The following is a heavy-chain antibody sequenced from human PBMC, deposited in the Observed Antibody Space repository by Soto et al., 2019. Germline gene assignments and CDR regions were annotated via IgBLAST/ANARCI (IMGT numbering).Heavy chain of an antibody. CDR3: ARVYRITMVRGELSEY. CDR2: ISAYNGNT. J-gene: IGHJ4*02. Sequence: QVQLVQSGAEVKKPGASVKVSCKASGYTFTSYGISWVRQAPGQGLEWMGWISAYNGNTNYAQKLQGRVIMTTDTSTSTAYMELRSLRSDDTAVYYCARVYRITMVRGELSEYWGQGTLVTVSS. D-gene: IGHD3-10*01. V-gene: IGHV1-18*01. CDR1: GYTFTSYG.